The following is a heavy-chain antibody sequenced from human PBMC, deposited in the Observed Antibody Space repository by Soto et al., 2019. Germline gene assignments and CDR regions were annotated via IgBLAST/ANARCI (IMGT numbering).Heavy chain of an antibody. CDR1: GVSISSGGYS. Sequence: PSETLSLTCEVSGVSISSGGYSWSWIRQSPGKGLEWMGYIFHSGTTDYNPSLKSRLTISVDRSKNQFSLRLRSVTAADTALYYCARAGGSGPLDDWFDPWGQGTLVTVS. D-gene: IGHD3-10*01. CDR3: ARAGGSGPLDDWFDP. J-gene: IGHJ5*02. CDR2: IFHSGTT. V-gene: IGHV4-30-2*06.